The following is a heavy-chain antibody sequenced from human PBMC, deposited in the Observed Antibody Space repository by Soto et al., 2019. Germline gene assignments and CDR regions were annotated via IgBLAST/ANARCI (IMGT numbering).Heavy chain of an antibody. Sequence: GGSLRLSCATSGFPFSDYYMSWVRQAPGKGLEWLSHISPKSTYRNYADSVKGRFTISRDNTKSSLFLQMNSLGVEDTAVYYCARGGGGGLFEHWGQGVLVTVSS. CDR2: ISPKSTYR. CDR1: GFPFSDYY. D-gene: IGHD2-21*01. CDR3: ARGGGGGLFEH. V-gene: IGHV3-11*06. J-gene: IGHJ4*02.